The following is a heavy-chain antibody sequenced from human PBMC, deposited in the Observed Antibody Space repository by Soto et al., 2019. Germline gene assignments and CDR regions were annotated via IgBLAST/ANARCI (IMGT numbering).Heavy chain of an antibody. J-gene: IGHJ5*02. CDR3: ARDGEYYDSSGYSGFDP. V-gene: IGHV3-33*01. CDR1: GITFSSYG. Sequence: QVQLVESGGGVVQPGRSLRLSCAASGITFSSYGMHWVRQAPGKGLEWVAVIWYDGSNKYYADSVKGRFTISRDNSKNTLYLQMNSLRAEDTAVYYCARDGEYYDSSGYSGFDPWGQGTLVTVSS. D-gene: IGHD3-22*01. CDR2: IWYDGSNK.